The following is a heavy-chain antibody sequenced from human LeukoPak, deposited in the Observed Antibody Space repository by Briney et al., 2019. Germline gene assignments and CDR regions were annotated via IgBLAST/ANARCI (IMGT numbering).Heavy chain of an antibody. V-gene: IGHV1-2*02. CDR3: ARTTGTPPNFDY. CDR1: GYTFTGYY. J-gene: IGHJ4*02. CDR2: INSNSGGT. Sequence: ASVKVSRKASGYTFTGYYLHWVRQAPGQGLEWMGWINSNSGGTNYAQKFQGRVTMTRDTSISSAYMELSSLRSDDTAVYYCARTTGTPPNFDYWGQGTLVTVSS. D-gene: IGHD1-1*01.